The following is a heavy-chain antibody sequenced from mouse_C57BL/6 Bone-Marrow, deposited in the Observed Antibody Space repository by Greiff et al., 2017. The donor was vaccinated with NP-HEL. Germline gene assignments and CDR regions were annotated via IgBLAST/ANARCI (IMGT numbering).Heavy chain of an antibody. CDR3: ARSSSFDV. V-gene: IGHV1-26*01. D-gene: IGHD1-3*01. CDR2: INPNNGGT. CDR1: GYTFTDYY. Sequence: EVQLQQSGPELVKPGASVKISCTASGYTFTDYYMNWVQQSHGKSLEWIGDINPNNGGTSYTQKFKGKATLTVDKSSSTAYMELRSLTSEDSAVYYCARSSSFDVWSTGTTVTVSS. J-gene: IGHJ1*03.